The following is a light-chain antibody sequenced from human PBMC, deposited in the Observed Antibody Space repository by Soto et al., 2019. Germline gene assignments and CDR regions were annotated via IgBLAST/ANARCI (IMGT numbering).Light chain of an antibody. Sequence: QSVLTQPPSASGSPGQSVTISCTGTSSDVGGYNYVSWYQQHPGKAPKLMIYEVSKRPSGVPDRFSGSKSGNTASLTVSGLQAEDEDDYYCSSFAGSFYGVFGGGTKLTVL. V-gene: IGLV2-8*01. CDR3: SSFAGSFYGV. CDR2: EVS. CDR1: SSDVGGYNY. J-gene: IGLJ2*01.